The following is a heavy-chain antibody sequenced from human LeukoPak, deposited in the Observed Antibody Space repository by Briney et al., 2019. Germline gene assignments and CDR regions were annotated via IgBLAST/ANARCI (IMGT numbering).Heavy chain of an antibody. CDR1: GFSLSTTGVD. V-gene: IGHV2-5*01. CDR2: LYWHDDK. Sequence: SGPTLVKPTQTLTLTCTFSGFSLSTTGVDVGWIRQPPGKPLEWLALLYWHDDKRYSPSLKRRLTITKDTSKNQVVLTMTNMDPVDTATYYCALSTTVGSPFDYWGQGTLVTVSS. D-gene: IGHD1-1*01. J-gene: IGHJ4*02. CDR3: ALSTTVGSPFDY.